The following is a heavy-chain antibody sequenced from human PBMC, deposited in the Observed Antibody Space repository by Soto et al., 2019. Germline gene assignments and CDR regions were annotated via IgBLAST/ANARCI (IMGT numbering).Heavy chain of an antibody. V-gene: IGHV1-8*01. Sequence: QVQLVQSGAEGKKPGASVKVSCKASGYTFTSYDINWVRQATGQGLEWMGWMNPNSGNTGYAQKFQGRVTMTRNTSISTDYMELSSLRSEDTAVYYCARVKGTIVPGGLDVWGQGTTVTVSS. CDR3: ARVKGTIVPGGLDV. CDR1: GYTFTSYD. CDR2: MNPNSGNT. J-gene: IGHJ6*02. D-gene: IGHD2-8*01.